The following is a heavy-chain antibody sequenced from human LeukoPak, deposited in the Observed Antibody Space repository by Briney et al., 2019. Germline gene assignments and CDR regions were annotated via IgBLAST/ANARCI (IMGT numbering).Heavy chain of an antibody. CDR1: GFTFDDYA. CDR2: ISWNSGNI. V-gene: IGHV3-9*01. CDR3: AKAGGDGDYLQYIDY. Sequence: GGSLRLSCAASGFTFDDYAMHWVRQAPGKGLEWVSGISWNSGNIGYADSVKGRFTNSRDNAKNSLYLQMNNLRAEDTALYYCAKAGGDGDYLQYIDYWGQGTLVTVSS. D-gene: IGHD4-17*01. J-gene: IGHJ4*02.